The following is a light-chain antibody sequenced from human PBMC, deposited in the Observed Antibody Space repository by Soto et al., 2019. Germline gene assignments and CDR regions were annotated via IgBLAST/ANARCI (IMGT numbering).Light chain of an antibody. CDR1: QSVSSY. CDR3: QQYNTWPRT. V-gene: IGKV3D-15*01. Sequence: LTQSPGTLSLSPRYRPSPSCRASQSVSSYLAWYQQKPGQAPGLLIYGASNGATGIPARFSGSGSGTDFTLTICCLQSEDFAVYYCQQYNTWPRTFGQGTKVDI. J-gene: IGKJ1*01. CDR2: GAS.